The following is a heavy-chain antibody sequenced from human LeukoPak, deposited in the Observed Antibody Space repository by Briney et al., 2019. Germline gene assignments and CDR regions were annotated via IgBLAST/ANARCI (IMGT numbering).Heavy chain of an antibody. Sequence: GASVKVSCKASGYTFTGYYMHWVRQAPGQGLEWMGWINPNSGGTNYAQKFQGRVTMTRDTSASTAYMELSSLRSEDTAVYYCARALWFGELLTQDNWFDPWGQGTLVTVSS. CDR2: INPNSGGT. J-gene: IGHJ5*02. CDR3: ARALWFGELLTQDNWFDP. V-gene: IGHV1-2*02. CDR1: GYTFTGYY. D-gene: IGHD3-10*01.